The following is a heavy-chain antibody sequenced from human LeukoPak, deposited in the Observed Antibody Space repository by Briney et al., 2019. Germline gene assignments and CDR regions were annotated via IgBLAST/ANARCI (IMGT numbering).Heavy chain of an antibody. CDR2: IYTSGST. D-gene: IGHD3-10*01. V-gene: IGHV4-4*07. Sequence: PSETLSLTCTVSGGSISSYYWSWIRQPAGKGLEWIGRIYTSGSTNYNPSLKSRVTISVDTSKNQFSLKLSSVTAADTAVYYCARDGSGSTRYYYYMDVWGKGTTVTVSS. CDR1: GGSISSYY. CDR3: ARDGSGSTRYYYYMDV. J-gene: IGHJ6*03.